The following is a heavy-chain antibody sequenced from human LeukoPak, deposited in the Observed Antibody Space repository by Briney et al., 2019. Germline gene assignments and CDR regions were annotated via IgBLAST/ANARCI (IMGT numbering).Heavy chain of an antibody. Sequence: GGSLRPSCAASGFIFDDYVMHWVRPAPRKGLELVSRISVDGGRTYYADSVKVRLTNSRDNSKNSLYLQMNSLRNEDTALYYCAKAVTTLSPYLDAWGQGTLVTVSS. V-gene: IGHV3-43*02. CDR3: AKAVTTLSPYLDA. J-gene: IGHJ1*01. CDR1: GFIFDDYV. CDR2: ISVDGGRT. D-gene: IGHD3-3*02.